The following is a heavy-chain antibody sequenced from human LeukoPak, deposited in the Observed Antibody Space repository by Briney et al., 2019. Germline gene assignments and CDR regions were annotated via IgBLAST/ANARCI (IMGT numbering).Heavy chain of an antibody. CDR2: IYSGGTT. D-gene: IGHD4-11*01. V-gene: IGHV3-66*01. Sequence: GGSLRLSCAASGLTVSSDYMIWVRQTPGKGLEWVSVIYSGGTTHYPDSVKGRFTISGDNSKNTVFLQMDSLRADDSAVYYCARVYSNFWFDPWGQRTLVTVSS. CDR3: ARVYSNFWFDP. J-gene: IGHJ5*02. CDR1: GLTVSSDY.